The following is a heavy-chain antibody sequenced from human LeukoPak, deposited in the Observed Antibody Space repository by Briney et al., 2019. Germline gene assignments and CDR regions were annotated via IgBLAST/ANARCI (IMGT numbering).Heavy chain of an antibody. CDR1: GFTFSSYW. CDR3: ARIGSGSYPYGGRSY. D-gene: IGHD3-10*01. V-gene: IGHV3-7*01. CDR2: IKKDGSEK. J-gene: IGHJ4*02. Sequence: GGTLRLSCAVSGFTFSSYWMSWVRQAPGKGLGWVANIKKDGSEKYYVDSVKGRFTISRDNAKNSLYLQMNSLRAEDTAVYYCARIGSGSYPYGGRSYWGQGTLVTVSS.